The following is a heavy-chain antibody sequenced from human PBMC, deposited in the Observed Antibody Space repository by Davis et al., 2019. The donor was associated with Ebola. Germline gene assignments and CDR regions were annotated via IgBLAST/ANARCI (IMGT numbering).Heavy chain of an antibody. CDR3: ARGDETGIQLWSLLDY. Sequence: GESLKISCAASGFTFSSYSMNWVRQAPGKGLEWVSSISSSSSYIYYADSVKGRFTISRDNAKNSLYLQMNSLRAEDTAVYYCARGDETGIQLWSLLDYWGQGTLVTVSS. D-gene: IGHD5-18*01. CDR1: GFTFSSYS. CDR2: ISSSSSYI. V-gene: IGHV3-21*01. J-gene: IGHJ4*02.